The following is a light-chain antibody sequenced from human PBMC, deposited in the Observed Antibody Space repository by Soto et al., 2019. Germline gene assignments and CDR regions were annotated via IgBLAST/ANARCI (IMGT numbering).Light chain of an antibody. Sequence: DIQMTQSRSTLFGSVGDRVSITCRASQTISSWLAWYQQKPGKAPKLLIYKASNLKSGVPSRFSGSGSGTEFTLTISSLQPDDFATYYCQHYNSYSEAFGQGTKVDIK. CDR2: KAS. J-gene: IGKJ1*01. CDR3: QHYNSYSEA. V-gene: IGKV1-5*03. CDR1: QTISSW.